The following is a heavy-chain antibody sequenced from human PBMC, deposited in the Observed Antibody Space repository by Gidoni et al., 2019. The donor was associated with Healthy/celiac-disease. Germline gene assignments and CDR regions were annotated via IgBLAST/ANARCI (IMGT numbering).Heavy chain of an antibody. J-gene: IGHJ4*02. CDR2: IDWDDDK. Sequence: QVTLKESGPALVKPTQTLTLTCPVSGFSLSTSGMRVSWIRQPPGKALEWLARIDWDDDKFYSTSLKTRLTISKDTSKNQVVLTMTNMDPVDTATYYCARSQLGYCTNGVCYDYWGQGTLVTVSS. V-gene: IGHV2-70*04. CDR1: GFSLSTSGMR. CDR3: ARSQLGYCTNGVCYDY. D-gene: IGHD2-8*01.